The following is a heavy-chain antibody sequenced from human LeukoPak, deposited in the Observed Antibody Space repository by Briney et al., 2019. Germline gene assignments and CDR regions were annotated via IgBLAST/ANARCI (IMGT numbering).Heavy chain of an antibody. CDR1: VFTFSSYS. V-gene: IGHV3-23*01. J-gene: IGHJ4*02. Sequence: GRSLRLSCAASVFTFSSYSMSWVRQAPGKGLEWVSGISGSGDNTYYADSVKGRFTISRDNSKNTLYVQVNSLGTEDTAAYYCAKGSYYDSSGSFYFDYWGQGTLVTVSS. D-gene: IGHD3-22*01. CDR3: AKGSYYDSSGSFYFDY. CDR2: ISGSGDNT.